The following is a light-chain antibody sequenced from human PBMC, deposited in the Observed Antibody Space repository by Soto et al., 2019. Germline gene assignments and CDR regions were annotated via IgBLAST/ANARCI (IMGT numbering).Light chain of an antibody. V-gene: IGKV1-12*01. Sequence: DIQMTQSPSSVSASVGDRVTITCRASQDIKNWLAWYQQKPGGAPKLLIYAASSVQSGVPSRFSGSGFGTDFTLTISSLQPEDFATYLCQQTSTFPRTFGGGTKVEI. CDR2: AAS. CDR3: QQTSTFPRT. CDR1: QDIKNW. J-gene: IGKJ4*01.